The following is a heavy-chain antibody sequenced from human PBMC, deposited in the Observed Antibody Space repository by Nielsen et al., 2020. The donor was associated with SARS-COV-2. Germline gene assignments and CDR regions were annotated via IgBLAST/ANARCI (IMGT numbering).Heavy chain of an antibody. CDR3: SRDLRGGYYYGSGIYSYYYGMDV. V-gene: IGHV1-46*01. Sequence: WVRQAPGQGLEWMGIINPSGGSTSYAQKFQGRVTMTRNTSISTAYMELSSLRSEDTAVYYCSRDLRGGYYYGSGIYSYYYGMDVWGQGTTVTVSS. CDR2: INPSGGST. J-gene: IGHJ6*02. D-gene: IGHD3-10*01.